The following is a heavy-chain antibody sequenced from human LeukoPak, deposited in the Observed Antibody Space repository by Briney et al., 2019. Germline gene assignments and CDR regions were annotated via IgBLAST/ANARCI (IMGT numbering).Heavy chain of an antibody. CDR3: ARGGAAGLYF. Sequence: SETLSLTCTVSGGSISSSSYYWGWIRQPPGKGLEWIGSIYYSGSTYYNPSLKSRVTMSLDTSKNQFSLILNSVIAADTAVYYCARGGAAGLYFWGQGILVTVSS. CDR1: GGSISSSSYY. D-gene: IGHD6-13*01. V-gene: IGHV4-39*07. CDR2: IYYSGST. J-gene: IGHJ4*02.